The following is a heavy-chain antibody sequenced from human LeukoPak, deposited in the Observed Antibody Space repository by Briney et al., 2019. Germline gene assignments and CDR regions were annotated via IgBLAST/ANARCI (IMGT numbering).Heavy chain of an antibody. V-gene: IGHV4-59*08. CDR1: GGSISTYY. Sequence: SETLSLTCTVSGGSISTYYWSWIRQPPGKGLEWIGYFYYSGSTNYNPSLKSRVTILVDTSKNQFSLKLSSVTAADTALYYCARAQYSSSPLYYGMDVWAKGPRSPSP. CDR3: ARAQYSSSPLYYGMDV. J-gene: IGHJ6*02. D-gene: IGHD6-13*01. CDR2: FYYSGST.